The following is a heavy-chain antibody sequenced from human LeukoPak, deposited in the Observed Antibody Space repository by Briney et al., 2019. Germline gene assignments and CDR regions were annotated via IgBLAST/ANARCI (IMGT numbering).Heavy chain of an antibody. CDR1: GYTFTGYY. J-gene: IGHJ3*02. V-gene: IGHV1-2*06. CDR3: AIAGGGSDAFDI. Sequence: AXVKVSCKASGYTFTGYYINWVRQAPGQGLEWMGRINPNSGGTNYAEKVQGRVTMTRDTSINTAYMELSRLRSDDTAVYYCAIAGGGSDAFDIWGQGTMVTVSS. CDR2: INPNSGGT. D-gene: IGHD2-15*01.